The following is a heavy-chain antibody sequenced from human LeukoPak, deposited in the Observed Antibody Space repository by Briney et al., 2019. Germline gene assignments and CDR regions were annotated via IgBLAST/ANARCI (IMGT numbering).Heavy chain of an antibody. Sequence: GGSLRLSCSASGFTFNNAWMSWVRQAPGKGLEWVGRIKSNTDGGTTDYPVFATGRFTISRDDSKNTLYLQMNSLKTEDTAVYYCTTDMSGGYYYDSSGYPADYWGQGTLVTVSS. CDR2: IKSNTDGGTT. CDR3: TTDMSGGYYYDSSGYPADY. CDR1: GFTFNNAW. V-gene: IGHV3-15*01. D-gene: IGHD3-22*01. J-gene: IGHJ4*02.